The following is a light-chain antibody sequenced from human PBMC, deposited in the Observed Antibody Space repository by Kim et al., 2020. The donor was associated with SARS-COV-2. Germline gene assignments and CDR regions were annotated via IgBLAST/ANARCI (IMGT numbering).Light chain of an antibody. J-gene: IGLJ2*01. V-gene: IGLV3-19*01. CDR1: SLGSYY. CDR2: GKN. Sequence: SSELTQDPAVSVALGQTVRITCQGDSLGSYYATWYQQKPGQAPIVVIYGKNNRPSGIPDRFSGSSSENTASLTITGTQAGDEADYYCNSRDSNDNVVFGAGTQLTVL. CDR3: NSRDSNDNVV.